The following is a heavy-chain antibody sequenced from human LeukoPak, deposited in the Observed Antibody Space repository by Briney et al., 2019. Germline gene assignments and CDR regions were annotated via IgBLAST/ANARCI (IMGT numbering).Heavy chain of an antibody. J-gene: IGHJ4*02. CDR3: ARQVMRYYGSGSYSPFDY. D-gene: IGHD3-10*01. CDR1: GGSISSYY. CDR2: IYYSGTT. Sequence: PSETLSLTCTVSGGSISSYYWSWIRQPPGKGLEWIGYIYYSGTTNYNPSLKSRVTISVDTSKNQFSLELSSVTAADTAVYYCARQVMRYYGSGSYSPFDYWGQGTLVTVSS. V-gene: IGHV4-59*08.